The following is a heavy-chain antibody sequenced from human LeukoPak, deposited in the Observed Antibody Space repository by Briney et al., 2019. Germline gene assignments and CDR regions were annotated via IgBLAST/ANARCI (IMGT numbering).Heavy chain of an antibody. D-gene: IGHD3-22*01. V-gene: IGHV3-20*04. Sequence: GGSLRLSCAASGFTFDDYGMSWVRQAPGKGLEGVSGINWNGGSTGYADSVKGGFTISRDNAKNSLYLQMNSLRAEDTALYYCARMAAYYYDSSGHLNYFDYWGQGTLVTVSS. CDR2: INWNGGST. CDR3: ARMAAYYYDSSGHLNYFDY. CDR1: GFTFDDYG. J-gene: IGHJ4*02.